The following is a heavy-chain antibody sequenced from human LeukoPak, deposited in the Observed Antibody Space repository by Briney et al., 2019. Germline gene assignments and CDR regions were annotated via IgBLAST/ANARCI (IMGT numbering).Heavy chain of an antibody. CDR3: ARTAAGYYGLDV. CDR1: GFTFSSYS. V-gene: IGHV3-48*02. Sequence: GGSLRLSCAASGFTFSSYSMNWVRQAPAKGLERVSYISSRSSTIYYADSVKGRFTISRDNAKNSLYLQMNSLRDEDTAVYYCARTAAGYYGLDVWGQGTTVTVSS. J-gene: IGHJ6*02. CDR2: ISSRSSTI. D-gene: IGHD2-15*01.